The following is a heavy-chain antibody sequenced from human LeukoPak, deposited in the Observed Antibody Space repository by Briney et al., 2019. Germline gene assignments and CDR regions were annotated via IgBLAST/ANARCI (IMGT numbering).Heavy chain of an antibody. CDR1: GGSFSGYY. V-gene: IGHV4-34*01. CDR2: INHSGST. Sequence: SETLSLTCDVSGGSFSGYYWSWIRQPPGKGLEWIGEINHSGSTNKKPSLKSRVTISVDTSKDQFSLKLSSVTAADTAVYYCARPFKYSSSWYFDYWGQGTLVTVSS. J-gene: IGHJ4*02. D-gene: IGHD6-13*01. CDR3: ARPFKYSSSWYFDY.